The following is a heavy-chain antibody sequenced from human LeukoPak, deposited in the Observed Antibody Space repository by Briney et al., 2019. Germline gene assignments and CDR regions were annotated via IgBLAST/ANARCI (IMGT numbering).Heavy chain of an antibody. V-gene: IGHV4-59*01. J-gene: IGHJ4*02. CDR2: IYYSGST. Sequence: SETLSLTCTVSGGSISSYYWSWLRQPPGKGLEWIGYIYYSGSTNYNPSLKSRVTISVDTSKNQFSLKLRSVTAADTAVYYCARVTGYVIEDNFDYWGQGTLVTVSS. CDR3: ARVTGYVIEDNFDY. D-gene: IGHD2-15*01. CDR1: GGSISSYY.